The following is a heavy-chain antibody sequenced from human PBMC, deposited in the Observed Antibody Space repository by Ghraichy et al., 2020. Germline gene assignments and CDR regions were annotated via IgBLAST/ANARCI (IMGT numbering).Heavy chain of an antibody. Sequence: ASVKVSCKGSRYSFTSDVINWVRQAPGQGLEWVANVHFRSGGKDFAPKFQGRVTLTWDMSEATSYMELSRLTSNDTAVYYCARGRDRLENWGQGTLITVSS. D-gene: IGHD5-24*01. CDR3: ARGRDRLEN. CDR2: VHFRSGGK. J-gene: IGHJ4*02. V-gene: IGHV1-8*01. CDR1: RYSFTSDV.